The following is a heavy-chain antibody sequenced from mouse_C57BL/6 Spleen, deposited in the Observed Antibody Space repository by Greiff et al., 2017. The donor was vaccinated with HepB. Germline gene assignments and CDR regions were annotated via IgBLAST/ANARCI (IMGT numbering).Heavy chain of an antibody. J-gene: IGHJ1*03. Sequence: VQLKESGPELVKPGASVKIPCKASGYTFTDYNMDWVKQSHGKSLEWIGDINPNNGGTIYNQKFKGKATLTVDKSSSTAYMELRSLTSEDTAVYYCARSGSSVWYFDVWGTGTTVTVSS. CDR1: GYTFTDYN. CDR3: ARSGSSVWYFDV. V-gene: IGHV1-18*01. D-gene: IGHD1-1*01. CDR2: INPNNGGT.